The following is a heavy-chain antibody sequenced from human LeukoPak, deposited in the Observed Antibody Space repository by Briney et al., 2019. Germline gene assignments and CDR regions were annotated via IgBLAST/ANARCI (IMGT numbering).Heavy chain of an antibody. Sequence: SETLSLTCTVSGGSISSGDYYWRWIRQPPGKGLEWIGYIYYSGSTYYNPSLKSRVTISVDTSKNQFSLKLSSVTAANTAVYYCDRVVWYYYGSGNWFDPWGQGTLVTVSS. CDR3: DRVVWYYYGSGNWFDP. CDR2: IYYSGST. J-gene: IGHJ5*02. CDR1: GGSISSGDYY. D-gene: IGHD3-10*01. V-gene: IGHV4-30-4*08.